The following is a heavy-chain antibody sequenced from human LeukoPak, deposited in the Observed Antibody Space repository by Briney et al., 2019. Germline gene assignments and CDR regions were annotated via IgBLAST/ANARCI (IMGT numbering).Heavy chain of an antibody. Sequence: PSETLSLTCTVSGGSISSYYWSWIRQPPGKGLEWIGYIYYSGSTNYNPSLKSRVTISVDTSKNQFSLKLSSVTAADTAVYYCARAIHPPSFGPWGQGTLVTVSS. J-gene: IGHJ5*02. CDR1: GGSISSYY. CDR2: IYYSGST. CDR3: ARAIHPPSFGP. V-gene: IGHV4-59*01.